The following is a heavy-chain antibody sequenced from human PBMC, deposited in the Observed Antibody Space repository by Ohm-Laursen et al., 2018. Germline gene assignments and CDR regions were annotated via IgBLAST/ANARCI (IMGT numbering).Heavy chain of an antibody. J-gene: IGHJ5*02. CDR1: GGSISSYY. V-gene: IGHV4-34*01. Sequence: SDTLSLTCTVSGGSISSYYWSWIRQPPGKGLEWIGEINHSGSTNYNPSLKSRVTISVDTSKNQFSLKLSSVTAADTAVYYCARGHPGRGYSYGPWGQGTLVTVSS. CDR3: ARGHPGRGYSYGP. CDR2: INHSGST. D-gene: IGHD5-18*01.